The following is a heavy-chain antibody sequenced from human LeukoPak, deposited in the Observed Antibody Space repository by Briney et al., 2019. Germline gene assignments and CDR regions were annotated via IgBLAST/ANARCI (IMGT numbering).Heavy chain of an antibody. CDR3: ARNDYSNHNWFDP. CDR2: IYYSGST. V-gene: IGHV4-39*01. Sequence: SETLSLTCTVSGGSISGSSYYWGWIRQPPGKGLEWIGSIYYSGSTYYNPSLKSRVTISVDTSKNQFSLKLNSVTAADTAVYYCARNDYSNHNWFDPWGQGTLVTVSS. D-gene: IGHD4-11*01. J-gene: IGHJ5*02. CDR1: GGSISGSSYY.